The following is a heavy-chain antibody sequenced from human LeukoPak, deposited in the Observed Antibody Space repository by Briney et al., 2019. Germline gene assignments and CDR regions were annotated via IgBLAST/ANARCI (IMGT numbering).Heavy chain of an antibody. D-gene: IGHD2-2*01. CDR1: GFTFSSYA. J-gene: IGHJ4*02. Sequence: PGGSLRLSCAASGFTFSSYATHWVRQAPGKGLEYVSAISSNGGSTYYANSVKGRFTISRDNSKNTLYLQMGSLRAEDMAVYYCARSVVPAAKLDYWGQGTLVTVSS. V-gene: IGHV3-64*01. CDR2: ISSNGGST. CDR3: ARSVVPAAKLDY.